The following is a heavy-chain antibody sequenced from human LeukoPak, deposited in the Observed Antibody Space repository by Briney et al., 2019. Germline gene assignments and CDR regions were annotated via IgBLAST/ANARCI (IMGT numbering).Heavy chain of an antibody. CDR2: IYYSGST. J-gene: IGHJ5*02. V-gene: IGHV4-31*03. CDR1: GGFISSGGYY. Sequence: SETLSLTCTVSGGFISSGGYYWSWIRQHPGKGLEWIGYIYYSGSTYYNPSLKSRVTISVDTSKNQFSLKLSPVTAADTAVYYCARHVRDESGSYYTPYNWFDPWGQGTLVTVSS. CDR3: ARHVRDESGSYYTPYNWFDP. D-gene: IGHD3-10*01.